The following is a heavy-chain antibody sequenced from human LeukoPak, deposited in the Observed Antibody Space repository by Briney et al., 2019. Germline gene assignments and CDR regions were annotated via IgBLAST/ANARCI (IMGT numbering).Heavy chain of an antibody. Sequence: GGSLRLSCAASGFTFSSYGMHWVRQAPGKGLEWVAFIRYDGSNKYYADSVKGRFTISRDNSKNTLYLQMNSLRAEDTAVYYCAKASDSSLLDDFWSGYGYWGQGTPVTVSS. D-gene: IGHD3-3*01. CDR2: IRYDGSNK. CDR3: AKASDSSLLDDFWSGYGY. V-gene: IGHV3-30*02. J-gene: IGHJ4*02. CDR1: GFTFSSYG.